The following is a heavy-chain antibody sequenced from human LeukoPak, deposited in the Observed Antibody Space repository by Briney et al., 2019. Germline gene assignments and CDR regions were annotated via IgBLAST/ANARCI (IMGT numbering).Heavy chain of an antibody. J-gene: IGHJ4*02. Sequence: PSETLSLTCTVSGDSISGYYWSWIRQPPGKGLEWIGYIYYSGSTNYNPSLKSRVTISVDTSKNQFSLKLSSVTAADTAVYYCARVGPTYDSSGYYLGKYFDYWGQGTLVTVSS. CDR1: GDSISGYY. D-gene: IGHD3-22*01. V-gene: IGHV4-59*01. CDR3: ARVGPTYDSSGYYLGKYFDY. CDR2: IYYSGST.